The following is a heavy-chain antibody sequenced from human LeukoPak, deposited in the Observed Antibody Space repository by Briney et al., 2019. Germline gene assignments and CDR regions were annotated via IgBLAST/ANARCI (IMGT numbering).Heavy chain of an antibody. CDR3: AKDPVVGAPGYFDF. Sequence: GGSLRLSCAASGFTFSSYTMNWVRQAPGRGLEWVSSLSGSGAGTHYADSVKGRFTISRDNSKNTLYLQMNSLRAEDTAVYYCAKDPVVGAPGYFDFWGQGTLVTVSS. D-gene: IGHD1-26*01. V-gene: IGHV3-23*01. J-gene: IGHJ4*02. CDR1: GFTFSSYT. CDR2: LSGSGAGT.